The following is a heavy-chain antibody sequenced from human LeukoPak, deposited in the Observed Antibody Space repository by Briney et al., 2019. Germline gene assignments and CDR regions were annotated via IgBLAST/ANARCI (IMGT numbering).Heavy chain of an antibody. CDR2: IYPGDSDT. CDR1: GYSFTTYW. Sequence: GESLKISCKGSGYSFTTYWIGWVRQMPGRGLEWMGIIYPGDSDTRYSPSFQGQVTISADKSISTAFLQWNSLKASDTAMYYCARPRTSGSSGDAFDIWGPGTMVTVSS. V-gene: IGHV5-51*01. CDR3: ARPRTSGSSGDAFDI. D-gene: IGHD1-26*01. J-gene: IGHJ3*02.